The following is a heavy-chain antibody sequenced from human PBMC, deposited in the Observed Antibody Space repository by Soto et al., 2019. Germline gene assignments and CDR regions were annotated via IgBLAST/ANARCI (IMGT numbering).Heavy chain of an antibody. D-gene: IGHD7-27*01. V-gene: IGHV1-69*06. CDR3: ARGPNWGYRFVS. CDR1: GGTFSGHA. J-gene: IGHJ4*02. Sequence: QVQLVQSGAEVKKPGSSVKVSCEASGGTFSGHAISWVRQAPGQGPEWMGGLIPLFGTTQHAQNFQDRLTITADKSTSTAYMELTSLRFEDTAIYYCARGPNWGYRFVSWGQGTLVTVPS. CDR2: LIPLFGTT.